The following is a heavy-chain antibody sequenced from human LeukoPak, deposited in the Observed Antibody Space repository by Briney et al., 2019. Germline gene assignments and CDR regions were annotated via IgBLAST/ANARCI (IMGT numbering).Heavy chain of an antibody. V-gene: IGHV1-18*01. CDR3: ARDDFWSDRYYYYMDV. CDR2: ISAYNGIP. CDR1: GYTFTSSG. Sequence: ASVKVPCKASGYTFTSSGISWVRQAPGQGLEWMGWISAYNGIPTYAQKFQGRVIMTTDTSTTTTYMELTSLRSDDTAVYFCARDDFWSDRYYYYMDVWGKGTTVTVSS. D-gene: IGHD3-3*01. J-gene: IGHJ6*03.